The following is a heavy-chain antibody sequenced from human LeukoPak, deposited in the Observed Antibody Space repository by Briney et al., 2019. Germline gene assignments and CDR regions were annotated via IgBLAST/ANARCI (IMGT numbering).Heavy chain of an antibody. Sequence: GGSLRLSCAASGFTFSSYSMNWVRQAPGKGLEWVSSISSGSGYIYYADSVKGRFTISRDNAKNSLDLQMNSLRAEDTAVYYCARATYYFVSGSYYFCAFNFWGQGTMVTVSS. V-gene: IGHV3-21*01. CDR3: ARATYYFVSGSYYFCAFNF. CDR2: ISSGSGYI. D-gene: IGHD3-10*01. J-gene: IGHJ3*01. CDR1: GFTFSSYS.